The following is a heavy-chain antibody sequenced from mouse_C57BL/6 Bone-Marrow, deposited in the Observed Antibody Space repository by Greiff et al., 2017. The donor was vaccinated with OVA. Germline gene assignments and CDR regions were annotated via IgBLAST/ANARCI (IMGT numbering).Heavy chain of an antibody. Sequence: VKLMESGPELVKPGASVKISCKASGYAFSSSWMNWVKQRPGKGLEWIGRIYPGDGDTNYNGKFKGKATLTADKSSSTAYMQLSSLTSEDSAVYFCARGWLFAMDYWGQGTSVTVSS. CDR2: IYPGDGDT. J-gene: IGHJ4*01. CDR3: ARGWLFAMDY. V-gene: IGHV1-82*01. CDR1: GYAFSSSW. D-gene: IGHD1-1*02.